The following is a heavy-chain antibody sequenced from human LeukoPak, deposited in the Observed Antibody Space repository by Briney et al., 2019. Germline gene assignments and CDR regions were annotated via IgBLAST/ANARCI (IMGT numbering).Heavy chain of an antibody. CDR3: STDQGGDILTGC. D-gene: IGHD3-9*01. J-gene: IGHJ4*02. CDR2: IKTKSEGGTI. Sequence: GGSLRLSCAASGCTFTNAWMHWVRQAPGKGLEWVGRIKTKSEGGTIDYAAPVRGRFTISRDDSENTLYLQMNSLKTEDTALYYCSTDQGGDILTGCWGQGTLVTVSS. V-gene: IGHV3-15*07. CDR1: GCTFTNAW.